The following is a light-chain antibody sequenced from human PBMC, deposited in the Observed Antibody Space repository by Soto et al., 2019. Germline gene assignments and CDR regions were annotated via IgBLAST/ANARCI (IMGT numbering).Light chain of an antibody. CDR2: VAS. CDR3: QQYNSYSGT. Sequence: DIQMTQSPYTLSASVGDRVTITCRASQNIGSWLAWYQQKPGKAPKVLIYVASSLERGVPSRFSGSGSGTEFTLSISSLQPDDLATYYCQQYNSYSGTFGQGTRLEIK. CDR1: QNIGSW. V-gene: IGKV1-5*01. J-gene: IGKJ5*01.